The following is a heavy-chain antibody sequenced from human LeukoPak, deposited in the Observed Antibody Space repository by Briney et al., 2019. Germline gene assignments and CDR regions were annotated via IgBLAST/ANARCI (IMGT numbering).Heavy chain of an antibody. V-gene: IGHV1-8*01. CDR3: ARVTGKIQLWFRGPIVQNWFDP. J-gene: IGHJ5*02. CDR2: MNPNSGNT. CDR1: GYTFTSYD. Sequence: ASVKVSCKASGYTFTSYDINWVRQATGQGLEWMGWMNPNSGNTGYAQKFQGRVTMTRNTSISTAYMELSSLRSEDTAVYYCARVTGKIQLWFRGPIVQNWFDPWGQGTLVTVSS. D-gene: IGHD5-18*01.